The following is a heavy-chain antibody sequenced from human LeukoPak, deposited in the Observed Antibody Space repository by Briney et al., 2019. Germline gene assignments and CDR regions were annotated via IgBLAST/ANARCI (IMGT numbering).Heavy chain of an antibody. CDR1: GGSLSGYY. J-gene: IGHJ4*02. Sequence: SETLSLTCAVSGGSLSGYYWTWIRQPPGKGLEWIGEINHSGSTNYNPSLKSRVTISVDTSKNQFSLELSSVTAADTAVYYCARGDYDILTGYPEYYFDYWGQGTLVTVSS. D-gene: IGHD3-9*01. V-gene: IGHV4-34*01. CDR2: INHSGST. CDR3: ARGDYDILTGYPEYYFDY.